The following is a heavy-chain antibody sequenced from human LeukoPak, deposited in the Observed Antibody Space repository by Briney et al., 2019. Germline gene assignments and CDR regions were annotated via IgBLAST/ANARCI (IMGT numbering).Heavy chain of an antibody. CDR1: GFTFTSYD. V-gene: IGHV3-33*01. Sequence: GRSLRLSCAASGFTFTSYDMHWVRQAPGKGLEWVAVIWYAGSQKHYVDSVKGRFIISRDNSKNTLYLQMSSLTAEYTAVYYCARDGPTGRAVAGPPSGREYFDFWGQGTLVTVSS. CDR2: IWYAGSQK. D-gene: IGHD6-19*01. CDR3: ARDGPTGRAVAGPPSGREYFDF. J-gene: IGHJ4*02.